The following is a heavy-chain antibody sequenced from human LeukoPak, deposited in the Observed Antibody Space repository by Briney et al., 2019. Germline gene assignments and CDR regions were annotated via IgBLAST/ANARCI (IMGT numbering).Heavy chain of an antibody. J-gene: IGHJ6*02. D-gene: IGHD5-18*01. V-gene: IGHV4-39*01. CDR1: GGSISSSSYY. CDR3: ARHGDTAMVIGYGMDV. CDR2: IYYSGST. Sequence: SETLSLTCTVSGGSISSSSYYWGWIRQPPGKGLEWIGSIYYSGSTYYNPSLKSRATISVDTSKNQFSLKLSSVTAADTAVYYCARHGDTAMVIGYGMDVWGQGTTVTVSS.